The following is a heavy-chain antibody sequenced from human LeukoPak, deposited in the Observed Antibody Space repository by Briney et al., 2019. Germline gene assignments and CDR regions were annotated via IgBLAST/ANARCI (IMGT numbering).Heavy chain of an antibody. Sequence: GASVKVSCKASGYTFTSYYMHWVRQAPGQGLEWMGIINPSGGSTSYAQKFQGRVTMTRDMSTSTVYMELSSLRSEDTAVYYCASGRGYNWNYGAPYFDYWGQGTLVTVSS. CDR1: GYTFTSYY. V-gene: IGHV1-46*01. J-gene: IGHJ4*02. CDR2: INPSGGST. CDR3: ASGRGYNWNYGAPYFDY. D-gene: IGHD1-7*01.